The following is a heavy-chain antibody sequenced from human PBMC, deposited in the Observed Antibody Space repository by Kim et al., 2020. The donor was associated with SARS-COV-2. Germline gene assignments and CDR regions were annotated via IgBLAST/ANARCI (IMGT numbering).Heavy chain of an antibody. Sequence: SETLSLTCAVYGGSFSGYYWSWIRQPPGKGLEWIGEINHSGSTNYNPSLKSRVTISVDTSKNQFSLKLSSVTAADTAVYYCARGGRRMVRGVILDYLGQG. J-gene: IGHJ4*02. V-gene: IGHV4-34*01. D-gene: IGHD3-10*01. CDR1: GGSFSGYY. CDR2: INHSGST. CDR3: ARGGRRMVRGVILDY.